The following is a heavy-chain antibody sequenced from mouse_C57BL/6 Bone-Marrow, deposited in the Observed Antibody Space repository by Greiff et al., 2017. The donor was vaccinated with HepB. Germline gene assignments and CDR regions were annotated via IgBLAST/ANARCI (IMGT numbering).Heavy chain of an antibody. J-gene: IGHJ3*01. CDR1: GYAFSSSW. Sequence: VQRVESGPELVKPGASVKISCKASGYAFSSSWMNWVKQRPGKGLEWIGRIYPGDGDTNYNGKFKGKATLTADKSSSTAYMQLSSLTSEDSAVYFCARGGAYSNYGFAYWGQGTLVTVSA. CDR3: ARGGAYSNYGFAY. CDR2: IYPGDGDT. D-gene: IGHD2-5*01. V-gene: IGHV1-82*01.